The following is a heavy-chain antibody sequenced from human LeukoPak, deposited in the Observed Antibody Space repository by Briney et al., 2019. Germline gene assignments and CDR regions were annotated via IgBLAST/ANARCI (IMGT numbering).Heavy chain of an antibody. Sequence: GASVKVSCKASGYTFTGYYMHWVRQAPGQGLEWMGWISAYNGNTNYAQKLQGRVTMTTDTSTSTAYMELRSLRSDDTAVYYCAREPGYSSSWYERRSEFDYWGQGTLVTVSS. J-gene: IGHJ4*02. V-gene: IGHV1-18*04. CDR1: GYTFTGYY. CDR2: ISAYNGNT. D-gene: IGHD6-13*01. CDR3: AREPGYSSSWYERRSEFDY.